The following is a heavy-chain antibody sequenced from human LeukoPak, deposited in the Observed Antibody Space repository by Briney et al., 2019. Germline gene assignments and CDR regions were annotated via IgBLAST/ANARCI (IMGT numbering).Heavy chain of an antibody. J-gene: IGHJ4*02. V-gene: IGHV3-30*03. D-gene: IGHD3-22*01. CDR1: GFTFSSYG. CDR2: ISYDGSNK. CDR3: ARGDTRGYYYRFFDY. Sequence: GRSLRLSCAASGFTFSSYGMHWVRQAPGKGLEWVAVISYDGSNKYYADSVKGRFTISRDNSKNTLYLQMNSLKTEDTAVYYCARGDTRGYYYRFFDYWGQGTLVTVSS.